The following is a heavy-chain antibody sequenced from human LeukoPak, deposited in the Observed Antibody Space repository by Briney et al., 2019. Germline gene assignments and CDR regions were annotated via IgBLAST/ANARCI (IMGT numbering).Heavy chain of an antibody. V-gene: IGHV1-2*02. J-gene: IGHJ3*02. CDR2: INPNSGGT. Sequence: GASVKVSCKASGYTFTGYYMHWVRQAPGQGLEWMGWINPNSGGTNYAQNFQGRVTMTRATSISTAYMELSRLRSDDTAVYYCARDRIRYFDWLFEAFDIWGQGTMVTVSS. CDR1: GYTFTGYY. CDR3: ARDRIRYFDWLFEAFDI. D-gene: IGHD3-9*01.